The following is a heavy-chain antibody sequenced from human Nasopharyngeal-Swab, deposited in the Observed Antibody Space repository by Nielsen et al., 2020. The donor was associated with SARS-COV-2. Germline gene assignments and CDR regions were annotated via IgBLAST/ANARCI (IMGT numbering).Heavy chain of an antibody. V-gene: IGHV4-59*05. J-gene: IGHJ3*02. D-gene: IGHD3-3*01. CDR1: GFTVSSNY. CDR3: ARYGERITIFGVVIKEAFDI. CDR2: IYYSGST. Sequence: ESLKISCAASGFTVSSNYMSWVRQAPGKGLEWIGSIYYSGSTYYNPSLKSRVTISVDTSKNQFSLKLNSVTAADTAVYYCARYGERITIFGVVIKEAFDIWGQGTMVTVSS.